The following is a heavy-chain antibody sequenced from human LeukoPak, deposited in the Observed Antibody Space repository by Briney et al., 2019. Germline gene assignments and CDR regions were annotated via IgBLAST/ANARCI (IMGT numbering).Heavy chain of an antibody. Sequence: GGSLRLSCAASGFAFSIYSMTWVRQAPGKGLEWVANIREDGSEKYYVDSVKGRFTISRDNAKNSVYLQMNSLRDEDTAVYYCAKTRRVFDCWGQGTLVTVSS. CDR3: AKTRRVFDC. J-gene: IGHJ4*02. D-gene: IGHD3-10*01. CDR1: GFAFSIYS. CDR2: IREDGSEK. V-gene: IGHV3-7*05.